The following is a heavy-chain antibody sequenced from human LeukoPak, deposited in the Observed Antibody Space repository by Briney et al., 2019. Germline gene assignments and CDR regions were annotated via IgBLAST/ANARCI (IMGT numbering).Heavy chain of an antibody. CDR2: ISSSGSTI. CDR3: ASPWQTNAFDI. Sequence: SGGSLRLSCAASGFTFSDYYMSWIRQAPGKGLEWVSYISSSGSTIYYADSVKGRFTISRDNAKNSLYLQMNSLRAEDTAVYYCASPWQTNAFDIWGQGTMVTVSS. J-gene: IGHJ3*02. D-gene: IGHD1-7*01. CDR1: GFTFSDYY. V-gene: IGHV3-11*01.